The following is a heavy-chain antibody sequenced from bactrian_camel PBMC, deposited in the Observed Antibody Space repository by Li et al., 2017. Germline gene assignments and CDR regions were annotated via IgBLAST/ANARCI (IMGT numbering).Heavy chain of an antibody. J-gene: IGHJ4*01. CDR2: IGSDGGGT. CDR3: AADPGFGGYCYNKREPDEYTD. CDR1: GHTRSNYC. D-gene: IGHD2*01. V-gene: IGHV3S55*01. Sequence: HVQLVESGGGSVQAGESLNLSCSVSGHTRSNYCMGWFRQRPGHEREGVATIGSDGGGTVYHNSVKGRFTISQDTFRNMLYLQMNNLKPEDSAMYYCAADPGFGGYCYNKREPDEYTDWGQGTQVTVS.